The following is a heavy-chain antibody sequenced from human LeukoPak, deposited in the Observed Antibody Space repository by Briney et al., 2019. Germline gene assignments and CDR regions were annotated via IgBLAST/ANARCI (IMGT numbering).Heavy chain of an antibody. CDR1: GYIFTTNW. D-gene: IGHD1-26*01. CDR2: IYPTDSDT. J-gene: IGHJ4*02. V-gene: IGHV5-51*01. CDR3: ARVWYSGYEFDY. Sequence: GESLQISCKGSGYIFTTNWIGWVRQLPGKGLEWMGIIYPTDSDTRYSPSFQGQVTISADKSISTAYLQWSSLKDSDTAVYYCARVWYSGYEFDYWGQGTLVTVSS.